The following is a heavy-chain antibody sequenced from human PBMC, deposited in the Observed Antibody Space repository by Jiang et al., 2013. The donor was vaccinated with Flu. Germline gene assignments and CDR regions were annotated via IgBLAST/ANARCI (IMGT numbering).Heavy chain of an antibody. V-gene: IGHV4-30-4*01. CDR3: ARVNSGGSWSATDY. CDR1: GGSISSGDYY. J-gene: IGHJ4*02. Sequence: KPSQTLSLTCTVSGGSISSGDYYWSWIRQAPGKGLEWIGYIYYSESTYYNPALKSRVTISVDTSKNQFSLKLRSVTAADTAVYYCARVNSGGSWSATDYWGQGTLVTVSS. D-gene: IGHD2-15*01. CDR2: IYYSEST.